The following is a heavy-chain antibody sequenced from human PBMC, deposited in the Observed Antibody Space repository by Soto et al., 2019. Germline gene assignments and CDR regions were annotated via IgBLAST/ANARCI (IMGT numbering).Heavy chain of an antibody. CDR1: GFTFTNAW. V-gene: IGHV3-15*07. CDR2: IKSKNDGGTT. Sequence: EVQLVESGGGLVEPGGSLRLSCAASGFTFTNAWLNWVRQAPGKGLEWVGRIKSKNDGGTTDYAAPVKGRFTISRDDSENTVYLQMNSLKTEDTAVYYCSADLPDWGAYAFDYCGQGTLVTVSA. D-gene: IGHD3-16*01. J-gene: IGHJ4*02. CDR3: SADLPDWGAYAFDY.